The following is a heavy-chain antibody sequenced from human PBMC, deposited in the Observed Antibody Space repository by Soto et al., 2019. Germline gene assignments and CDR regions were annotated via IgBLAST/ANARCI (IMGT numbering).Heavy chain of an antibody. Sequence: EVQLAESGGGLVQPGGSLRLSCAASGFTFSSYWMHWVRQAPGKGLVWVSRISSDGSGASYADSVKGRFTISRDNAKNTLYLQMNSLRAEDTAVYYCARAGGFSYGSDWGQGTLVTVSS. V-gene: IGHV3-74*01. CDR1: GFTFSSYW. CDR2: ISSDGSGA. D-gene: IGHD5-18*01. J-gene: IGHJ4*02. CDR3: ARAGGFSYGSD.